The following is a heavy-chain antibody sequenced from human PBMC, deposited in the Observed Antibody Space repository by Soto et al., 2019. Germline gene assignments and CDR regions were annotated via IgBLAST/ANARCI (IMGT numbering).Heavy chain of an antibody. CDR3: ARETANHYGSGSLFDY. V-gene: IGHV4-30-2*01. CDR1: GGSMRSGDYS. D-gene: IGHD3-10*01. Sequence: QLQLQESGSGLVKPSQTLSLTCAVSGGSMRSGDYSWSWIRQPPGKGLEWIGYIYYSGNTYYNPSLKSRVTISVDRSKNQFSLKLSSVPAAETAVYYCARETANHYGSGSLFDYWGQGILVTVSS. J-gene: IGHJ4*02. CDR2: IYYSGNT.